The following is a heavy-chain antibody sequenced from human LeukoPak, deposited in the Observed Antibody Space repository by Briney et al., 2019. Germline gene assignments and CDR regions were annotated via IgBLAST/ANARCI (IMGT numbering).Heavy chain of an antibody. CDR3: AKGMTTVVTQAFDY. CDR1: GFTFSSYA. D-gene: IGHD4-23*01. V-gene: IGHV3-23*01. CDR2: ISGSGGST. Sequence: GGSLRLSCAASGFTFSSYAMSWVRQAPGKGLEWVSAISGSGGSTYYADSVKGLFTISRHNSKNTLYLQMNSLRAEYTAVYSCAKGMTTVVTQAFDYWGQGTLVTVYS. J-gene: IGHJ4*02.